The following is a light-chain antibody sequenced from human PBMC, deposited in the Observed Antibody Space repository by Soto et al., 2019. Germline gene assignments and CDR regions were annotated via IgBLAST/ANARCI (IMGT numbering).Light chain of an antibody. Sequence: DVRMTQSPSSLSASVGDRVTITCRASQNINNYLNWYQQRSGRAPKILIFSASSLHSGVPSRFSGSGSGTDFTLTISGLQSEDFATYYCQQSYTLPFSFGQGTKLEIK. CDR1: QNINNY. V-gene: IGKV1-39*01. CDR3: QQSYTLPFS. J-gene: IGKJ2*03. CDR2: SAS.